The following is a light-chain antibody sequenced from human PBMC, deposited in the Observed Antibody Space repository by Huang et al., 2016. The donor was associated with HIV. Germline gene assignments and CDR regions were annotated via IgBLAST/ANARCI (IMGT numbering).Light chain of an antibody. CDR3: QHYGSSLLT. CDR1: QSVSSNH. V-gene: IGKV3-20*01. CDR2: DTS. Sequence: EIVLTQSPGTLSLSPGERATLSCRASQSVSSNHLVWYQQRPGQAPRLFIYDTSTRATGIPDRFSGSGSGTDFTLTISRLEPEDLAVYYCQHYGSSLLTFGPGTKVHIK. J-gene: IGKJ3*01.